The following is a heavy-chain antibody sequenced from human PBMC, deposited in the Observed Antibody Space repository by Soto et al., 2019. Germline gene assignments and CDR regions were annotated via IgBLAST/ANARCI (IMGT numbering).Heavy chain of an antibody. Sequence: EVQLLESGGGLVQSGGSLRLSCAASGFTFSSFAMNWVRQAPGKGLEWVSTISVSGDTTTYADSVKGRFTISRDNSMDTLYLQMNSLRAADTGLYFCAKDGVGWVTTVSYFDSWGQGTRVTVSS. J-gene: IGHJ4*02. CDR3: AKDGVGWVTTVSYFDS. CDR2: ISVSGDTT. D-gene: IGHD4-4*01. V-gene: IGHV3-23*01. CDR1: GFTFSSFA.